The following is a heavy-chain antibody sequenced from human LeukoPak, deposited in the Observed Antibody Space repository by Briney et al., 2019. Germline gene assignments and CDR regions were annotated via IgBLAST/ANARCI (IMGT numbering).Heavy chain of an antibody. V-gene: IGHV3-48*04. Sequence: GGSLRLSCAASGFTFSTYAVNWVRQAPGRGLEWVSYISSSGVTIYYADSVKGRFTISRDNAKNSLYLQMNSLRAEDTAVYYCARDKGDYDASGSLFVFGGQGTLVTVSS. D-gene: IGHD3-22*01. CDR3: ARDKGDYDASGSLFVF. CDR2: ISSSGVTI. CDR1: GFTFSTYA. J-gene: IGHJ4*02.